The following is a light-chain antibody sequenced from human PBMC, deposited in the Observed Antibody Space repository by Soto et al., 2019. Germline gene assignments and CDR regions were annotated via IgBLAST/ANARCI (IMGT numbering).Light chain of an antibody. V-gene: IGKV3-11*01. J-gene: IGKJ3*01. CDR3: HQRSTWPFT. CDR2: DAS. CDR1: QSISSY. Sequence: EIVLTQSPATLSLSPGERATLSCRASQSISSYLAWYQQKPDQAPMLLIYDASNRATGIPARFSGSGSGTDFTLTISRLEPEDFAVYYCHQRSTWPFTFGPGTKVDIK.